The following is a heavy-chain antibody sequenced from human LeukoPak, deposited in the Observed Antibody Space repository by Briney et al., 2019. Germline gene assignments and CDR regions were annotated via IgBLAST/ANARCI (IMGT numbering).Heavy chain of an antibody. CDR3: ARDAWRRAFNYGMDV. CDR2: ISWSSGNI. V-gene: IGHV3-9*01. CDR1: GFTFDDYA. Sequence: GRSLRLSCAASGFTFDDYAMHWVRQAPGKGLEWVAGISWSSGNIDYADSVKGRFTISRDNAENSLHLEMNSLRHEDTVVYFCARDAWRRAFNYGMDVWGQGTTVAVSS. D-gene: IGHD5-12*01. J-gene: IGHJ6*02.